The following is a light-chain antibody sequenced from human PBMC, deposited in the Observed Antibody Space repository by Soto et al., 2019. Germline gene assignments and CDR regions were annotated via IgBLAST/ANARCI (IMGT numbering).Light chain of an antibody. CDR1: HTVSSNY. CDR3: QQFGSSPPT. CDR2: GAS. Sequence: EIVLTQSPGTLSWSPGERATLSCGATHTVSSNYLAWYQQKFGQAPRLLFYGASSRATGIPDRFSGSGSGTDFTLTISRLEPEDFAVYYCQQFGSSPPTFGPGTKVDIK. V-gene: IGKV3-20*01. J-gene: IGKJ3*01.